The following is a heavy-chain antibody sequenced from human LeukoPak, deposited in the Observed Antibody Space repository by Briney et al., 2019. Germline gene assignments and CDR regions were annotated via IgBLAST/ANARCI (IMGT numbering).Heavy chain of an antibody. J-gene: IGHJ4*02. Sequence: SETLSLTCAVYGGSFSGYYWSWIRQPPGKGLEWIGEINHSGSTNYNPSLKSRVTISVDTSKNQFSLKLSSVTAADTAVYYCATEGYDSSGYYNYWGQGTLVTVSS. CDR3: ATEGYDSSGYYNY. CDR1: GGSFSGYY. D-gene: IGHD3-22*01. CDR2: INHSGST. V-gene: IGHV4-34*01.